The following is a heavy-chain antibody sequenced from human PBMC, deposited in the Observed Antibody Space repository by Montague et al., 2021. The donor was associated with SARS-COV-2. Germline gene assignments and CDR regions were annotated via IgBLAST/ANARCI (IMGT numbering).Heavy chain of an antibody. CDR3: AREIGYCSSTSCYEGYAFDY. CDR2: IYYSGST. J-gene: IGHJ4*02. Sequence: SETLSLTCTVSGGSISSSSYYWGWIRQPPGKVLEWIGSIYYSGSTYYNPSLKSRVTISVDTSKNQFSLKLSSVTAADTAVYYCAREIGYCSSTSCYEGYAFDYWGQGTLVTVSS. CDR1: GGSISSSSYY. D-gene: IGHD2-2*01. V-gene: IGHV4-39*02.